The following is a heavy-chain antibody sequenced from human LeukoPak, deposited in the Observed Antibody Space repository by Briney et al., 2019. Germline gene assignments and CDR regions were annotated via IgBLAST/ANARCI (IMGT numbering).Heavy chain of an antibody. Sequence: GGSLRLSCAASGFTFSSYEMNWVRQAPGKGLEWVSYISSSGSIIYYADCVKGRFTISRDNAKNSLYLQMNSLRAEDTAVYYCARARGWLRFDYYYYMDVWGKGTTVTISS. J-gene: IGHJ6*03. CDR1: GFTFSSYE. D-gene: IGHD5-12*01. V-gene: IGHV3-48*03. CDR3: ARARGWLRFDYYYYMDV. CDR2: ISSSGSII.